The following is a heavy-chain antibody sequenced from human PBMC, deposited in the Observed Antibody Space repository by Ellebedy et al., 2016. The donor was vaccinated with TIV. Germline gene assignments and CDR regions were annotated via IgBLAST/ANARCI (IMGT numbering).Heavy chain of an antibody. D-gene: IGHD5-18*01. J-gene: IGHJ4*02. CDR2: IKRDGSEK. V-gene: IGHV3-7*01. CDR1: GFTFHNYW. Sequence: GESLKISCAASGFTFHNYWMNWVRQAPGKGLEWVANIKRDGSEKYYVDSVKGRFTISRDNTNNSLYLQMTSLRAQDTAVYYCARDGYGGYLDSWGQGTLIIVSS. CDR3: ARDGYGGYLDS.